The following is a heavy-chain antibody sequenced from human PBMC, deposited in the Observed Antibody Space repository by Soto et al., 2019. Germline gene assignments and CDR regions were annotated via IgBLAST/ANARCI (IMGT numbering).Heavy chain of an antibody. CDR1: GFTFSSYV. J-gene: IGHJ4*02. CDR2: ISFDGSIE. Sequence: QVQLVESGGGVVQPGRSLRVSCAASGFTFSSYVLHWVRQAPGKGLEWVAAISFDGSIESYADSVKGRFTISRDNSKNTLHLQMNSLRTEDTAVYYCARLLREGILRATTPLGYWGQGTLVTVSS. V-gene: IGHV3-30*03. CDR3: ARLLREGILRATTPLGY. D-gene: IGHD1-26*01.